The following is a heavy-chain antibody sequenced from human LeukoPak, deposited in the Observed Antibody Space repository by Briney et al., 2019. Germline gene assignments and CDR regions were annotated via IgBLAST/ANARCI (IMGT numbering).Heavy chain of an antibody. CDR1: GDSFSSYY. CDR3: ARLGFRTGGRCLADF. D-gene: IGHD2-15*01. J-gene: IGHJ4*02. Sequence: TSETLSLTCTVSGDSFSSYYWTWIRQPPGKGLEWIGYIYYNGHTNYNPSLTSRVTISVDTSKNQFSLKLNSVTAADTAVYYCARLGFRTGGRCLADFWGQGTLVTVSS. V-gene: IGHV4-59*08. CDR2: IYYNGHT.